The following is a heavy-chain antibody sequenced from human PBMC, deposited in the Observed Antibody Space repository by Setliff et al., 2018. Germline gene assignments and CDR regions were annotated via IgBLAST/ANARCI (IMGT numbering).Heavy chain of an antibody. J-gene: IGHJ6*02. CDR3: ARDRTAYNYGMDV. CDR2: VYYTGTT. V-gene: IGHV4-59*01. D-gene: IGHD5-18*01. CDR1: GGSIRNYY. Sequence: PSETLSLTCTVSGGSIRNYYWSWIRQPPGKGLEWIGYVYYTGTTNYDPSLKSRVTISVDPSKNQVSLKLSSATAADTAVYYCARDRTAYNYGMDVWGQGTTVTV.